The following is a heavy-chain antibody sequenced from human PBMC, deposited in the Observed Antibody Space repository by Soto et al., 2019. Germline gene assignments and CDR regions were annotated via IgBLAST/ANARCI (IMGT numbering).Heavy chain of an antibody. CDR2: IYYTGSA. Sequence: PSETLSLTYTVSSGSISIADYYWSWIRQPPGKGRKWIGYIYYTGSAYYNPSLKSRVTMSVDTSKNQFSLKVTSVTAADTAVYYCASLGSVNIGYCSGGSCQGWFDPWGQGTLVTVSS. CDR3: ASLGSVNIGYCSGGSCQGWFDP. V-gene: IGHV4-30-4*08. CDR1: SGSISIADYY. D-gene: IGHD2-15*01. J-gene: IGHJ5*02.